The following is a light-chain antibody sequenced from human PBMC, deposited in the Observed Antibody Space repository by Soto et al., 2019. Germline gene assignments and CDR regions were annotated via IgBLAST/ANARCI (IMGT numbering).Light chain of an antibody. V-gene: IGKV1-39*01. J-gene: IGKJ1*01. CDR3: QQSYSTPPWT. CDR2: AAS. Sequence: DIQMAQSPSALSASVGDRVTISCRASQSISKYLHWYQQKPGKAPKLLIYAASTLQSGVPSRFSGSGSGTDFTLPITSLQPEDFATYYCQQSYSTPPWTFGQGTKVEIK. CDR1: QSISKY.